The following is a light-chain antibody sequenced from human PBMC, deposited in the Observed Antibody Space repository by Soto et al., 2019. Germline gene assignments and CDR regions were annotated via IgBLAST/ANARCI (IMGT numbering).Light chain of an antibody. V-gene: IGLV2-23*01. CDR1: SNDAGGYYL. CDR3: CSYAGHSTYV. Sequence: QSVLTQPASVSGSPGQSINISCTGVSNDAGGYYLVSWYQQHPGQAPKLIIYEDTKRPSGVSSRFSGSTSANTPSLTISGLQAADEADYYCCSYAGHSTYVFAGGTKVTVL. CDR2: EDT. J-gene: IGLJ1*01.